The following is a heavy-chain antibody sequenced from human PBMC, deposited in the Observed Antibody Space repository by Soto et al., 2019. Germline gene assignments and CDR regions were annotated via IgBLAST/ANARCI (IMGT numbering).Heavy chain of an antibody. J-gene: IGHJ4*02. CDR1: GFTFTSSA. Sequence: SVKVSCKASGFTFTSSAVQWLRQSRGQRLEWIGWIVVGSGNTNYAQKFQERVTITRGMSTSTAYMELSSLRSEGTAVYYCAAFGSPAAGTFDYWGQGTLVTVSS. CDR2: IVVGSGNT. CDR3: AAFGSPAAGTFDY. V-gene: IGHV1-58*01. D-gene: IGHD6-13*01.